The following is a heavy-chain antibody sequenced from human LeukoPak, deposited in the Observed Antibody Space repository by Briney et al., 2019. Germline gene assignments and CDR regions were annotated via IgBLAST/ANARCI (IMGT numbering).Heavy chain of an antibody. CDR2: INPNSGGT. J-gene: IGHJ3*02. D-gene: IGHD2-2*01. CDR3: AGVYCSSTSCSHDAFDI. V-gene: IGHV1-2*02. CDR1: GYTFTGYY. Sequence: ASVKVSCKASGYTFTGYYMHWVRQAPGQGLEWMGWINPNSGGTKYAQKFQGRVTMTRDASISTACMELNRLRSDDTAVYYCAGVYCSSTSCSHDAFDIWGQGTMVTVSS.